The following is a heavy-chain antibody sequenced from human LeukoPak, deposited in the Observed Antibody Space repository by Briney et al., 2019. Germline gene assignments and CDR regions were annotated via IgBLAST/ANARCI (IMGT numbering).Heavy chain of an antibody. D-gene: IGHD1-26*01. Sequence: SETLSLTCAVYGGSFSGYYWSWIRQPPGKGLEWIGEINHSGSTNYNPSLKSRVTISVDTSKNQFSLKLSSVTAADTAVYYCARVPYSGSYHEWFDPWGQGTLVTVSS. CDR3: ARVPYSGSYHEWFDP. V-gene: IGHV4-34*01. J-gene: IGHJ5*02. CDR1: GGSFSGYY. CDR2: INHSGST.